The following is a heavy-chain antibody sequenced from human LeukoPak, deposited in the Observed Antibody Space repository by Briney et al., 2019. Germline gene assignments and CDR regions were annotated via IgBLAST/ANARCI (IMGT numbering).Heavy chain of an antibody. CDR2: INPNSGGT. J-gene: IGHJ6*03. Sequence: ASVKVSCKASGYTFTGYYMHWVRQAPGQGLEWMGWINPNSGGTNYAQKFQGRVTMTRDTSISTAYMELSRLRSDDTAVYYCARGGGLYYYYYYMDVWSKGTTVTVSS. D-gene: IGHD3-3*01. V-gene: IGHV1-2*02. CDR1: GYTFTGYY. CDR3: ARGGGLYYYYYYMDV.